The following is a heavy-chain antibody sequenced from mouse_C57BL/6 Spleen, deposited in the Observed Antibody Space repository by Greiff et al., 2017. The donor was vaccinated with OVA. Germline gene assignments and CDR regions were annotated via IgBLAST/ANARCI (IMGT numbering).Heavy chain of an antibody. CDR2: IHPNSGST. V-gene: IGHV1-64*01. D-gene: IGHD1-1*01. CDR1: GYTFTSYW. Sequence: QQPGAELVKPGASVKLSCKASGYTFTSYWMHWVKQRPGQGLEWIGMIHPNSGSTNSNEKFKSKAPLTVDKSSSTAYMLLSSLTSEDSAVYDCARTTVVSTDWYFDVWGTGTTVTVSS. J-gene: IGHJ1*03. CDR3: ARTTVVSTDWYFDV.